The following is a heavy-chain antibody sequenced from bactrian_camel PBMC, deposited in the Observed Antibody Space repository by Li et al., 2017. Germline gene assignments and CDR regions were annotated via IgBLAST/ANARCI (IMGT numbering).Heavy chain of an antibody. V-gene: IGHV3S53*01. CDR3: ATDGPGGGASWVNFNY. Sequence: HVQLVESGGGSVQAGGSLRLSCARSDRNHASYCMGWFRQAPGKEREGVATIFGNGYTRYPDSVKGRFAISRDNAKSTLYLQMNSLKSEDTALYYCATDGPGGGASWVNFNYWGQGTQVTVS. D-gene: IGHD6*01. J-gene: IGHJ4*01. CDR1: DRNHASYC. CDR2: IFGNGYT.